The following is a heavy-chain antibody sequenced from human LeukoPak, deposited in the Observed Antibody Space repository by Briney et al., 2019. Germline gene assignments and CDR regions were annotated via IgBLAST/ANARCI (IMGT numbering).Heavy chain of an antibody. CDR1: GFTFGDYA. D-gene: IGHD3-10*01. V-gene: IGHV3-49*04. CDR2: IRSKAYGGTT. J-gene: IGHJ6*03. Sequence: GGSLRLSCTASGFTFGDYAMSWVRQAPGKGLEWVGFIRSKAYGGTTEYTASVKGRFTISRDDSKSIAYLQMNSLKTEDTAVYYCTRARATKIYGSGSYYRNRAHYYYYMDVWGKGTTVTISS. CDR3: TRARATKIYGSGSYYRNRAHYYYYMDV.